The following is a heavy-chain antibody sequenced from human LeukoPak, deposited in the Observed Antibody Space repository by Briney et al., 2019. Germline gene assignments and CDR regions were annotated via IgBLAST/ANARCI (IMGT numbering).Heavy chain of an antibody. J-gene: IGHJ4*02. CDR1: GFTFSSYG. CDR2: IWYDGSNK. Sequence: GGSLRLSCAASGFTFSSYGMHWVRQAPGKGLEWVAVIWYDGSNKYYADSVKGRFTISRDNSKNTLYLQMSSLRAEDTALYYCAKISLKLAAGDPPRDYWGQGTLVTVSS. CDR3: AKISLKLAAGDPPRDY. V-gene: IGHV3-30*02. D-gene: IGHD6-13*01.